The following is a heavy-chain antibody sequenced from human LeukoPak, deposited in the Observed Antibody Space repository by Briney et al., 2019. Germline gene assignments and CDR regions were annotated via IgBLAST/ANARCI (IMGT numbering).Heavy chain of an antibody. CDR2: INHSGST. V-gene: IGHV4-34*01. J-gene: IGHJ6*03. D-gene: IGHD2-2*01. CDR3: ARGFPKRVVVPAVFYYYYYYYMDV. Sequence: MTSETLSLTCAVYGGSFSGYYWSWIRQPPGKGLEWIGEINHSGSTNYNPSLKSRVTISVDTSKNQFSLKLSSVTAADTAVYYCARGFPKRVVVPAVFYYYYYYYMDVWGKGTTVTVSS. CDR1: GGSFSGYY.